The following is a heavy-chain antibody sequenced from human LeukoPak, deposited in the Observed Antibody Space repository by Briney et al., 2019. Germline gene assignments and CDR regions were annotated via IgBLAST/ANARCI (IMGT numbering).Heavy chain of an antibody. V-gene: IGHV4-4*07. CDR1: GSDSINNYF. CDR3: ARGTMIVPTRGAFDI. D-gene: IGHD3-22*01. CDR2: TYSSGIT. Sequence: SETLSLTCTVSGSDSINNYFWTWIRQPAGKGLEWIGRTYSSGITNYSPSLKSRVTMSVDTSKNQFSLKLSSVTAADTAVYYCARGTMIVPTRGAFDIWGQGTMVTVSS. J-gene: IGHJ3*02.